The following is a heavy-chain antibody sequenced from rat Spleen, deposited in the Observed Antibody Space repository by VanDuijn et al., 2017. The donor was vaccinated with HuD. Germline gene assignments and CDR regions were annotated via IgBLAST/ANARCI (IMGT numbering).Heavy chain of an antibody. CDR2: ISYDGSRT. V-gene: IGHV5S10*01. D-gene: IGHD1-6*01. J-gene: IGHJ3*01. CDR3: ATGPRILRLDWFAY. Sequence: EVQLLESDGGLVQPGRSLKLSCATSGFTFSDCYMAWVRQAPTKGLEWVATISYDGSRTFYRDSVKGRCTISRDNAKSTLYLQMDSLRSEDTATYYCATGPRILRLDWFAYWGQGTLVTVSS. CDR1: GFTFSDCY.